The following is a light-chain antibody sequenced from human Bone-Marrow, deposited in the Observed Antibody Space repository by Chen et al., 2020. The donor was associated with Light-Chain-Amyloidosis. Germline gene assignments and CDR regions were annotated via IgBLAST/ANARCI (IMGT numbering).Light chain of an antibody. V-gene: IGLV3-21*02. Sequence: SYVRTPPSSVSVAPGQPATIACGGNNIGSTSVHWYQQTPGQAPLLVVYDDSDRPSGIPERLSGSNSGNTATLTISRVEAGDEADYYCQVWDRSSDRPVFGGGTKLTVL. CDR1: NIGSTS. CDR3: QVWDRSSDRPV. CDR2: DDS. J-gene: IGLJ3*02.